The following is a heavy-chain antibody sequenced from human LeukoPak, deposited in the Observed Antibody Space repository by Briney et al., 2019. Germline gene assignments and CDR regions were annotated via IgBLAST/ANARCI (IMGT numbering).Heavy chain of an antibody. D-gene: IGHD2-2*01. J-gene: IGHJ4*02. V-gene: IGHV1-69*01. CDR3: ARDPTPYCSSTSCYGLDY. Sequence: ASVKVSCKASGGTFSSYAISWVRQAPGQGLEWMGGIIPIFGTANYAQKFQGRVTITADESTSTAYMELSSLRSEDTAVYYCARDPTPYCSSTSCYGLDYWGQGTLVTVPS. CDR2: IIPIFGTA. CDR1: GGTFSSYA.